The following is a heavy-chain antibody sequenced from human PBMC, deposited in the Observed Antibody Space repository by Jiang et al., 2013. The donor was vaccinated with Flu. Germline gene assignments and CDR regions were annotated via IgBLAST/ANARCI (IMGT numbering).Heavy chain of an antibody. Sequence: KFQGRVTMTRDTSTSTVYMELSSLRSEDTAVYYCARDLLRTADFDYWGQGTLVTVSS. CDR3: ARDLLRTADFDY. V-gene: IGHV1-46*03. D-gene: IGHD2-15*01. J-gene: IGHJ4*02.